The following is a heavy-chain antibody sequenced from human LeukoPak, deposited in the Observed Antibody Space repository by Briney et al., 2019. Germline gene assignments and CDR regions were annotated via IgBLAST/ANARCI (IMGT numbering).Heavy chain of an antibody. CDR3: ASTLSGSGDAFDI. CDR2: ISGSGGST. D-gene: IGHD3-3*01. CDR1: GFTFSSYA. J-gene: IGHJ3*02. Sequence: GGSLRLSCAASGFTFSSYAMSWVRQAPGKGLEWVSAISGSGGSTYCADSVKGRFTISRDNSKNTLYLQMNSLRAEDTAVYYCASTLSGSGDAFDIWGQGTMVTVSS. V-gene: IGHV3-23*01.